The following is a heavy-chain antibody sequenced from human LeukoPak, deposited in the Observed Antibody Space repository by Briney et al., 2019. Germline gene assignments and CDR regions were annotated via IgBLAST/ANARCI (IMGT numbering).Heavy chain of an antibody. CDR1: GFTFSSYW. CDR2: INSDGRTT. J-gene: IGHJ5*02. D-gene: IGHD5-12*01. CDR3: ARDYFGYSGYDP. Sequence: GGSLRLSCGASGFTFSSYWMHWVRQAPGKGLVWVSRINSDGRTTNYADSVKGRFTISRDNAKNTLYLQMNSLRAEDTAVYYCARDYFGYSGYDPTGQGTPVTVSS. V-gene: IGHV3-74*01.